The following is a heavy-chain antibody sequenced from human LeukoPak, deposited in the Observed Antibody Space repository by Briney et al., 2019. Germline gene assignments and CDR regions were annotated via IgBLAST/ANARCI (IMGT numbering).Heavy chain of an antibody. Sequence: ASVKVSCKASGYTFTGYYMHWVRQAPGQGLEWMGRINPNSGGTNYVQKFQGRVTMTRDTSISTAYMELSRLRSDDTAVYYCARDSSSWYLRWFDPWGQGTLVTVSS. D-gene: IGHD6-13*01. CDR3: ARDSSSWYLRWFDP. CDR1: GYTFTGYY. V-gene: IGHV1-2*02. CDR2: INPNSGGT. J-gene: IGHJ5*02.